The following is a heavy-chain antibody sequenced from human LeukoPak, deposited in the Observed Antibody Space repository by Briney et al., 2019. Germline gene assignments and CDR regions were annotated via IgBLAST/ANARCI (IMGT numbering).Heavy chain of an antibody. D-gene: IGHD4-17*01. CDR3: ATDFLDYGDFTDY. CDR2: FDPEDGET. CDR1: GYTLTELS. Sequence: ASVKVSCKVSGYTLTELSMHWVRQAPGIGLEWMGGFDPEDGETIYAQKFQGRVTMTEDTSTDTAYMELSSLRSEDTAVYYCATDFLDYGDFTDYWGQGTLVTVSS. V-gene: IGHV1-24*01. J-gene: IGHJ4*02.